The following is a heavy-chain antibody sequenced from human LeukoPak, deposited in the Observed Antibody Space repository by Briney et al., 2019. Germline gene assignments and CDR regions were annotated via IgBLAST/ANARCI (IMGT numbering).Heavy chain of an antibody. D-gene: IGHD2-2*01. Sequence: SETLSLTCTVYGEFFSGYYWSWIRQPPGKGLEWIGEINHSGSTHYNPSLKSRVTISLDTSKNQFSLKLSSVTAADTAVYYCASTERCSTTCPLDYWGQGTLVTVSS. CDR3: ASTERCSTTCPLDY. CDR2: INHSGST. V-gene: IGHV4-34*01. CDR1: GEFFSGYY. J-gene: IGHJ4*02.